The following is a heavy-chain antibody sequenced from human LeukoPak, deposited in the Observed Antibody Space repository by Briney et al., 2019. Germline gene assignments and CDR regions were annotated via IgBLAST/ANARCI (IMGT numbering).Heavy chain of an antibody. V-gene: IGHV3-21*01. CDR3: VFEGRADAFDI. Sequence: GSLRLSCAASGFTFSSYSMKWVRQAPGKGLEWVSFIGSSISYISYADSVKGRFTISRDNSKNTLYLQMNSLRAEDTAVYYCVFEGRADAFDIWGQGTMVTVSS. D-gene: IGHD3-10*01. CDR1: GFTFSSYS. J-gene: IGHJ3*02. CDR2: IGSSISYI.